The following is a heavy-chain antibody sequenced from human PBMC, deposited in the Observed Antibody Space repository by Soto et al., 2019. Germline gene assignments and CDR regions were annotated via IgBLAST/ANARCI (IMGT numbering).Heavy chain of an antibody. D-gene: IGHD3-9*01. CDR1: GFSVSGDT. Sequence: EVQLVETGGGLIYPGGSLRLSCAASGFSVSGDTMNWVRQAPGKGLEWISAIYSGGNTNDAGSMKGRFTISRDTSKNTLYLQMNSLRVEDTAVYYCARHAWLENWGQGTLVTVSS. CDR2: IYSGGNT. CDR3: ARHAWLEN. V-gene: IGHV3-53*02. J-gene: IGHJ4*02.